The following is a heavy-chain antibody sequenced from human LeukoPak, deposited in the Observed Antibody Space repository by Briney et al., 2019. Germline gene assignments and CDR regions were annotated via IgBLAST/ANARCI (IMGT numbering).Heavy chain of an antibody. J-gene: IGHJ4*02. Sequence: SETLSLTRTVSGGSISSSSYYWGWIRQPPGKGLEWIGSIYYSGSTYYNPSLKTRVTISVDTSKNQFSLKLSSVTAADTAVYYCAKIENKKAFDYWGQGPLVTVSS. D-gene: IGHD1/OR15-1a*01. CDR3: AKIENKKAFDY. CDR1: GGSISSSSYY. V-gene: IGHV4-39*01. CDR2: IYYSGST.